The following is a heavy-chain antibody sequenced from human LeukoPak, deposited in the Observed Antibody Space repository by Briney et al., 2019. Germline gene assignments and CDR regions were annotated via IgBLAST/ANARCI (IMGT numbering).Heavy chain of an antibody. Sequence: SETLSLTCTVSGGSISSYYWSWIRQPPGKGLEWIGYIYTSGSTNYNPSLKSRVTISVGTSKNQFSLKLSSVTAADTAVYYCAGGIYDFWSGYDHAQYYYYMDVWGKGTTVTVSS. V-gene: IGHV4-4*09. CDR1: GGSISSYY. CDR3: AGGIYDFWSGYDHAQYYYYMDV. CDR2: IYTSGST. J-gene: IGHJ6*03. D-gene: IGHD3-3*01.